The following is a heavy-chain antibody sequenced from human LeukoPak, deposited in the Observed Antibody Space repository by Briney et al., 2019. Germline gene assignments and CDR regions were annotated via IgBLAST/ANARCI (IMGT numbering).Heavy chain of an antibody. CDR2: IYTSGST. Sequence: SETLSLTCTVSGGSISSYYWSWIRQPPGKGLEWIGYIYTSGSTNYNPSLKSRVTISVDTSKNQFSLRLSSVTAADTAVYYCARVRRDGYYDSSGYHQDAFDIWGQGTMVTVSS. V-gene: IGHV4-4*09. CDR3: ARVRRDGYYDSSGYHQDAFDI. CDR1: GGSISSYY. J-gene: IGHJ3*02. D-gene: IGHD3-22*01.